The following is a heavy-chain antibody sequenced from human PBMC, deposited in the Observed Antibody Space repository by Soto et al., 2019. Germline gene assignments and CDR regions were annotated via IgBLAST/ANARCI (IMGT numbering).Heavy chain of an antibody. D-gene: IGHD2-2*01. J-gene: IGHJ6*02. Sequence: ASVKVSCKSSGYTFTSYGIIWVRQAPGQGLEWMGWISAYNGNTNYAQKLQGRVTMTTDTSTRTAYMELRSLRSDDTAVYYCARDYCSSTSCLYYYGMDVWGQGTTVTVSS. CDR3: ARDYCSSTSCLYYYGMDV. V-gene: IGHV1-18*01. CDR2: ISAYNGNT. CDR1: GYTFTSYG.